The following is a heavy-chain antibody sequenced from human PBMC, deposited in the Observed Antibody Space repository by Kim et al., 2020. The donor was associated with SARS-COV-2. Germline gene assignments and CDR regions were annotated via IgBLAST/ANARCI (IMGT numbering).Heavy chain of an antibody. CDR1: GGSVSSGSYY. J-gene: IGHJ6*02. D-gene: IGHD4-17*01. Sequence: SETLSLTCTVSGGSVSSGSYYWSWIRQPPGKGVEWIGYIYYSGSTNYNPSLKSRVTISVDTSKNQFSLKLSSVTAADTAVYYCAREADYGDYENYYYGMDVWGQGTTVTVSS. V-gene: IGHV4-61*01. CDR3: AREADYGDYENYYYGMDV. CDR2: IYYSGST.